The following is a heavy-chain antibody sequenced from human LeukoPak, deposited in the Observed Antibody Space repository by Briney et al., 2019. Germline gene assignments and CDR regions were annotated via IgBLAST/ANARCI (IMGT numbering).Heavy chain of an antibody. CDR1: GGSISSYF. V-gene: IGHV4-59*01. Sequence: PSETLSLTCTVSGGSISSYFWSWIRHPPGKEPEGIGYIYNSGSTKYNPSLKSRVTISVDTSKNQFSLKLSSVATADTAVYYCATSIAAAGTLDYWGQGTLVTVSS. CDR2: IYNSGST. D-gene: IGHD6-13*01. CDR3: ATSIAAAGTLDY. J-gene: IGHJ4*02.